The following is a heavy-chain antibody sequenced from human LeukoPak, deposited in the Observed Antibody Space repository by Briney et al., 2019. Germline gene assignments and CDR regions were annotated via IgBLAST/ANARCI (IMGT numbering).Heavy chain of an antibody. CDR3: ARALYGSGSYSAFDI. CDR1: GGSFSGYY. D-gene: IGHD3-10*01. Sequence: SETLSLTCAVYGGSFSGYYWSWIRQPPGKGLEWIGYIYYSGSTNYNPSLKSRVTISVDTSKNQCSLKLRSVTAADTAVYYCARALYGSGSYSAFDIWGQGTMVTVSS. J-gene: IGHJ3*02. V-gene: IGHV4-34*01. CDR2: IYYSGST.